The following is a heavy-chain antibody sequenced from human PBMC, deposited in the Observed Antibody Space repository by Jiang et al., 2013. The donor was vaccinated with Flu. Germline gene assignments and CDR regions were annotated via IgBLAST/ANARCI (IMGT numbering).Heavy chain of an antibody. J-gene: IGHJ4*02. CDR3: AVLDSFSIAAAGTSRLYFDY. V-gene: IGHV4-39*01. D-gene: IGHD6-13*01. Sequence: LLKPSETLSLTCTVSGGSISSSSYYWGWIRQPPGKGLEWIGSIYYSGSTYYNPSLKSRVTISVDTSKNQFSLKLSSVTAADTAVYYCAVLDSFSIAAAGTSRLYFDYWGQGTLVTVSS. CDR2: IYYSGST. CDR1: GGSISSSSYY.